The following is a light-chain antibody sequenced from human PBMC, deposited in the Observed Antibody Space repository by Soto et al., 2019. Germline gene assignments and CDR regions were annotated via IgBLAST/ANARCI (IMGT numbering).Light chain of an antibody. CDR3: QSYDSSRRAWV. CDR1: SSNIGAGSD. V-gene: IGLV1-40*01. J-gene: IGLJ3*02. CDR2: GNN. Sequence: QSVLTQPPSLSGAPGQTITISCTGISSNIGAGSDVHWFQHLPGTAPKVLIYGNNNRPSGVPDRFSGSKSGTSGSLAITGLQAEDEADYYCQSYDSSRRAWVFGGGTQLTVL.